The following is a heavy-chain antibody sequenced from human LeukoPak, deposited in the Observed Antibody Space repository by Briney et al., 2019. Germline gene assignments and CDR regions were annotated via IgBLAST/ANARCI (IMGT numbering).Heavy chain of an antibody. D-gene: IGHD3-22*01. CDR3: ARADYYYGSSGYTYLFDY. CDR2: IYYSGST. CDR1: GGSISYYY. J-gene: IGHJ4*02. Sequence: SETLSLTCTVSGGSISYYYWGWIRQPPGKGLEWIGYIYYSGSTNYHPSLKSRVTISVDTSKNQFSLNLSSVTAADTAVYYCARADYYYGSSGYTYLFDYWGQGILVTVSS. V-gene: IGHV4-59*01.